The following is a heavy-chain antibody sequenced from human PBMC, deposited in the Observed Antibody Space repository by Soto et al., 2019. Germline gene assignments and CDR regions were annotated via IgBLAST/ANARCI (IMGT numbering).Heavy chain of an antibody. J-gene: IGHJ4*02. V-gene: IGHV4-59*08. D-gene: IGHD6-13*01. CDR3: ARHGEYGSSWYFDY. CDR2: IYYSGST. Sequence: QVQLQESGPGLVKPSETLSLTCTVSGGSISSYYWSWIRQPPGKGLEWIGYIYYSGSTNYNPSLQSRVTISADTSTNQFSLKLSSVTAADTAVYYCARHGEYGSSWYFDYWGQGTLVTVSS. CDR1: GGSISSYY.